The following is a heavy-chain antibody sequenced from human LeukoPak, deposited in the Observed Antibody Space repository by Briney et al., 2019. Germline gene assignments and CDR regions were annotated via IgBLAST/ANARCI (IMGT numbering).Heavy chain of an antibody. Sequence: ASVKVSCKASGYTFTSYDINWVRQATGQGLEWMGWMNPNSGNTGYAQKFQGRVTMTRNTSISTAYMELSSLRSEDTAVYYRAREVYDFWSGYPPGGISAYYYYMDVWGKGTTVTVSS. CDR2: MNPNSGNT. CDR1: GYTFTSYD. CDR3: AREVYDFWSGYPPGGISAYYYYMDV. J-gene: IGHJ6*03. V-gene: IGHV1-8*01. D-gene: IGHD3-3*01.